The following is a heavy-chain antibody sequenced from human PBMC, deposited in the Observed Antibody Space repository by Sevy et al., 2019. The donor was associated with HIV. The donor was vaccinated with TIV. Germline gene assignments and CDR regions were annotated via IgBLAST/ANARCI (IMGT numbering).Heavy chain of an antibody. J-gene: IGHJ4*02. V-gene: IGHV3-15*01. CDR1: GFTFSNAW. CDR3: TTDHRRDGIVVVPFEY. CDR2: IRSKAGGGTT. Sequence: GGSLRLSCAASGFTFSNAWMSWVRQSPGKGLEWVGRIRSKAGGGTTDYATIVKGKFTISRDDSRDILNLQLNGLETEDTAVYYCTTDHRRDGIVVVPFEYWGQGTLVTVSS. D-gene: IGHD2-15*01.